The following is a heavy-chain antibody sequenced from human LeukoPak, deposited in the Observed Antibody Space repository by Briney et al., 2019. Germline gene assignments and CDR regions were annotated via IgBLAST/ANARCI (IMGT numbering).Heavy chain of an antibody. V-gene: IGHV5-51*01. CDR1: GYSFTTYW. J-gene: IGHJ4*02. CDR3: ARHRTQKFGCDY. CDR2: IYPGDSSP. D-gene: IGHD1-1*01. Sequence: GESLKISCKGSGYSFTTYWISWVRQLPGKGLEWIGIIYPGDSSPRYSPSFRGQVTISVDKPTNTAYLQWSSLKASDTAMYYCARHRTQKFGCDYWGQGSLVTVSS.